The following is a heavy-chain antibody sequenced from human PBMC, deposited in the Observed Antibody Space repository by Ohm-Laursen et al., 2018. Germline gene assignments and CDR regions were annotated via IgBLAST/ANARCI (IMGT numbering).Heavy chain of an antibody. CDR2: ISGSGGST. Sequence: SLRLSCAASGFTVSSNSMTWVRQAPGKGLEWVSAISGSGGSTYYADSVKGRFTISRDNSKNTLYLQMNSLRAEDTAVYYCARDFNGEDYWGQGTLVTVSS. CDR3: ARDFNGEDY. CDR1: GFTVSSNS. V-gene: IGHV3-23*01. J-gene: IGHJ4*02. D-gene: IGHD4-17*01.